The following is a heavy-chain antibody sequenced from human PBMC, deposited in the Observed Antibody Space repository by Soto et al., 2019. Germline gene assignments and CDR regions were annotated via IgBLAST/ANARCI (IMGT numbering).Heavy chain of an antibody. V-gene: IGHV4-61*01. CDR1: GGSVSSGSYS. CDR3: ARDLRRTGVDY. J-gene: IGHJ4*01. Sequence: QVQLQESGPGLVKPSETLSLTCTVSGGSVSSGSYSWSWIRQPPGKGLEWIGYIYYSGSTNYNPSLKSRVTIAVDTSKNQSSLKLSSVTAADTAVYYCARDLRRTGVDYWGHGTLVTVSS. CDR2: IYYSGST.